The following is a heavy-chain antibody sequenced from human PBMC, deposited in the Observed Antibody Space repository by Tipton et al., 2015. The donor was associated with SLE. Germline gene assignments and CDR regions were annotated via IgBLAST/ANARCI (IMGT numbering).Heavy chain of an antibody. J-gene: IGHJ6*02. CDR3: ARTYYYDSSPLVRGMDV. CDR2: INPYSGGT. V-gene: IGHV1-2*06. CDR1: GYTFTGYY. D-gene: IGHD3-22*01. Sequence: QSGAEVKKPGASVKVSCKASGYTFTGYYMHWVRQAPGQGLEWMGRINPYSGGTNYAQKFQGRVTVTRDTSISTAYMEPSRLRSDDTAVYYCARTYYYDSSPLVRGMDVWGQGTTVSVSS.